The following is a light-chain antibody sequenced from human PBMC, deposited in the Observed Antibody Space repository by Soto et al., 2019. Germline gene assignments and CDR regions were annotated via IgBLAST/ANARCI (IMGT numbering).Light chain of an antibody. CDR2: QDS. J-gene: IGLJ2*01. Sequence: SYELTQPPSASVSAGQTASITCSGKKLGDKYASWYQQKPGQSPVLVIYQDSKRPSGIPERFSGSNSGNTATLTISGTQAMDEADYYCQSWDSSTHVVFGGGTKLTVL. CDR1: KLGDKY. V-gene: IGLV3-1*01. CDR3: QSWDSSTHVV.